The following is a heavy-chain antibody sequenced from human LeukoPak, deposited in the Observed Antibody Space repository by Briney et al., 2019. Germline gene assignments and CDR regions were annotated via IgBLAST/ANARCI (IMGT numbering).Heavy chain of an antibody. Sequence: ASVTVSCKASGYTFIGYYIHWVRQAPGHGLEWMAWINPDSSGTNSAQKFQGRVTMTRDTSISTVYMELSGLRSDDTAVYYCARAIPYYFDNWGQGALVTVSS. V-gene: IGHV1-2*02. CDR1: GYTFIGYY. CDR3: ARAIPYYFDN. CDR2: INPDSSGT. J-gene: IGHJ4*02.